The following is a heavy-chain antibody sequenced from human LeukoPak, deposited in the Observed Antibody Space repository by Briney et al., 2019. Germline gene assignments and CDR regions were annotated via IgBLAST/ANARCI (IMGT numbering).Heavy chain of an antibody. D-gene: IGHD6-6*01. CDR1: GGSISSSNYY. CDR3: ARRPYSSYIPDGMDV. Sequence: SETLSLTCTVSGGSISSSNYYWGWIRQPPGKGLEWIGNIYYSGNTYYNPSLKSRVTISVDTSKNQFSLKLSSVTAADTAVYYCARRPYSSYIPDGMDVWGQGTTVTVSS. J-gene: IGHJ6*02. CDR2: IYYSGNT. V-gene: IGHV4-39*01.